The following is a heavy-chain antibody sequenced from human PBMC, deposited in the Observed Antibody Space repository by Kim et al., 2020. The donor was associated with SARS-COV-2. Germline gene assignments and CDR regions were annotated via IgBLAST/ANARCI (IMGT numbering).Heavy chain of an antibody. D-gene: IGHD2-2*01. CDR3: TTVAAVVVVPAAMSAVESY. CDR2: IKSKTDGGTT. Sequence: GGSLRLSCAASGFTFSNAWMSWVRQAPGKGLEWVGRIKSKTDGGTTDYAAPVKGRFTISRDDSKNTLYLQMNSLKTEDTAVYYCTTVAAVVVVPAAMSAVESYWGQGTLVTVSS. CDR1: GFTFSNAW. J-gene: IGHJ4*02. V-gene: IGHV3-15*01.